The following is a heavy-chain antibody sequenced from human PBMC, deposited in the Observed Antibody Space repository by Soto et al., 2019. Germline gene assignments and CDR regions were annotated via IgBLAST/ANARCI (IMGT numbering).Heavy chain of an antibody. CDR3: ANGKAGFYGMDV. D-gene: IGHD4-17*01. J-gene: IGHJ6*02. V-gene: IGHV1-2*04. CDR1: GYTFTGYY. Sequence: GASVKVSCEASGYTFTGYYMHWVRQAPGQGLEWMGWINPNSGGTNYAQKFQGWVTMTRDTSISTAYMELSRLRSDDTAVYYCANGKAGFYGMDVWGQGTTVTVSS. CDR2: INPNSGGT.